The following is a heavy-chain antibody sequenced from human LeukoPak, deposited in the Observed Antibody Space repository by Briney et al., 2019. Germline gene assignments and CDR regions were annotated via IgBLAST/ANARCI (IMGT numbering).Heavy chain of an antibody. D-gene: IGHD3-3*01. CDR2: IYYNGST. CDR1: GGAISSSRHS. V-gene: IGHV4-39*07. Sequence: SETLSLTCTVSGGAISSSRHSWTWIRQPPGKGLEWIVIIYYNGSTYYNPSLKSRVTISVDTSKNQFSLKLSSVTAADIAVYYCATGKVFPTYDFWSGPIDYWGQGTLVTVSS. CDR3: ATGKVFPTYDFWSGPIDY. J-gene: IGHJ4*02.